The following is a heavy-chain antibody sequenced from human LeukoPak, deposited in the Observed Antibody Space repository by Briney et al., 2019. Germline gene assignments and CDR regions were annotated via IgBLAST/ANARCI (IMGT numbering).Heavy chain of an antibody. CDR3: ARSLPFLEWLLHFDY. CDR1: GYTFTNSY. V-gene: IGHV1-46*01. J-gene: IGHJ4*02. D-gene: IGHD3-3*02. CDR2: INPSGGST. Sequence: ASVEVSCKASGYTFTNSYMHWVRQAPGQGLEWMGIINPSGGSTRYAQKFQGRVTMTRDMSTSTVYMELSSLRSEDTAVYYCARSLPFLEWLLHFDYWGQGTLVTVSS.